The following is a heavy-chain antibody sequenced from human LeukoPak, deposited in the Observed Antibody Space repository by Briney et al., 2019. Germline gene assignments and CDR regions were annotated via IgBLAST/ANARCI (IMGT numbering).Heavy chain of an antibody. CDR2: IYYSGST. D-gene: IGHD3-16*01. Sequence: SETLSLTCTVSGGSISSSSYYWGWIRQPPGKGLEWIGSIYYSGSTNYNPSLKSRVTISVDTSKNQFSLKLSSVTAADTAVYYCACYVDDAFDIWGQGTMVTVSS. V-gene: IGHV4-39*07. CDR1: GGSISSSSYY. CDR3: ACYVDDAFDI. J-gene: IGHJ3*02.